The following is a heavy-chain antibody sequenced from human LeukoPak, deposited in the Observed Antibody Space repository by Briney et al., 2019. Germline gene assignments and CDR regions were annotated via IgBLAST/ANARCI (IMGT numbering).Heavy chain of an antibody. V-gene: IGHV4-39*01. J-gene: IGHJ4*02. CDR3: ARHSPVAATIFYF. CDR2: IYYSGST. Sequence: SETLSLTCTVSGGSISSSSYYWGWIRQSPGKGLEWIGSIYYSGSTYYNPSLTSRVTMSVDTSKNLFSLRLNSVTAADTAFYYCARHSPVAATIFYFWGQGTLVTVSS. CDR1: GGSISSSSYY. D-gene: IGHD2-15*01.